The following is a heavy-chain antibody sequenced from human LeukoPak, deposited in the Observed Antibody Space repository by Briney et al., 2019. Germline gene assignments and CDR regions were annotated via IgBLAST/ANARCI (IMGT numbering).Heavy chain of an antibody. CDR3: ARAYSSGVFYFDY. CDR1: GYTFIVYY. Sequence: GASVTVSYKASGYTFIVYYIHWVRQAPGQGLEWMGRINPKRGATDHAQKFQGRVTMTSDTSINTAYMELRGLRYDDTAIYYCARAYSSGVFYFDYWGQGTLVTVSS. V-gene: IGHV1-2*06. D-gene: IGHD6-25*01. CDR2: INPKRGAT. J-gene: IGHJ4*02.